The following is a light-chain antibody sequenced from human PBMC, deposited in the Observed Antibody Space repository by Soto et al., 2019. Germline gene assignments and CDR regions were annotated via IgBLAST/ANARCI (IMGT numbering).Light chain of an antibody. CDR3: SSYTSSSTVV. CDR2: EVS. V-gene: IGLV2-14*01. Sequence: QSALTQPASMSGSPGQSITISCTGTSSDVGGYNYVSWYQQHPGKAPKLMIYEVSNRPSGVYNRFSGSKSGNTASLTISGLQAEDEADYYCSSYTSSSTVVFGGGTKLTVL. J-gene: IGLJ2*01. CDR1: SSDVGGYNY.